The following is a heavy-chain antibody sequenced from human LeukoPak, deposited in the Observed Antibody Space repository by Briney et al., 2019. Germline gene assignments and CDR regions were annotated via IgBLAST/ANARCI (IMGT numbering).Heavy chain of an antibody. Sequence: ASVKVSCKASGGTFSSYTISWVRQAPGQGLEWMGRIIPILGIANYAQKFQGRVTITADKSTSPAYMELSSLRSEDTAVYYCARERVVNGAFYIWGQGTMVTVSS. CDR1: GGTFSSYT. CDR2: IIPILGIA. D-gene: IGHD3-3*01. J-gene: IGHJ3*02. V-gene: IGHV1-69*04. CDR3: ARERVVNGAFYI.